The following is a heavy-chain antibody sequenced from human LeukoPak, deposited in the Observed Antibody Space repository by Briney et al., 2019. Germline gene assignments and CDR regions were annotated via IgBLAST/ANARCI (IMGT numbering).Heavy chain of an antibody. D-gene: IGHD5-24*01. J-gene: IGHJ4*02. CDR1: GFTFSSYA. V-gene: IGHV3-30-3*01. CDR2: ISYDGSNK. CDR3: ARHGYNLIDY. Sequence: GGSLRLSCAASGFTFSSYAMHWARQAPGKGLEWVAVISYDGSNKYYADSVKGRFTISRDNSKNTLYLQMNSLRAEDSAVYYCARHGYNLIDYWGQGTLVTVSS.